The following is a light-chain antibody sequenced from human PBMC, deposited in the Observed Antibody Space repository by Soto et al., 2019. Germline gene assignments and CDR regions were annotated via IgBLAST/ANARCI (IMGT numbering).Light chain of an antibody. Sequence: DIQMTQSPSSLSASVGDRVTIACQSSHDVSWNLNWFQQKPGEAPKLLIYDASTLERGVPSRFSGSGSGTDFTLTISSLQPEDVAAYSCQQYSSMLSFGGETEVDLK. CDR3: QQYSSMLS. V-gene: IGKV1-33*01. CDR1: HDVSWN. CDR2: DAS. J-gene: IGKJ4*01.